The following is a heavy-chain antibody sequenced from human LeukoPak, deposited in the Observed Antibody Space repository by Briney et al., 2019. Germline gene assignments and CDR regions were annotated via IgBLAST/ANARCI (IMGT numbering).Heavy chain of an antibody. CDR1: GFTFITYT. CDR3: ARDRHLYDSSGSPYYYYYYMDV. Sequence: GGSLRLSCAASGFTFITYTMNWVRQAPGKGLEWVSSIDSSSSYIYYTDSVKGRFTISRDNAKNSLYLQMNSLRAEDTAVYYCARDRHLYDSSGSPYYYYYYMDVWGKGTTVTVSS. CDR2: IDSSSSYI. J-gene: IGHJ6*03. D-gene: IGHD3-22*01. V-gene: IGHV3-21*01.